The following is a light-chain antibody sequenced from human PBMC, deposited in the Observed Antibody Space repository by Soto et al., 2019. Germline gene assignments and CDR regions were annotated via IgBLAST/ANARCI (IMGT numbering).Light chain of an antibody. J-gene: IGKJ1*01. CDR2: DAS. CDR1: QSISRW. V-gene: IGKV1-5*01. Sequence: DIQMTQSPSTLSASVGDRVTITCRASQSISRWLAWYQQKPGKAPKVLIWDASSLQRGVPSRFSGSGSGTEFTLTISSLQPDDFATYYCQQYNGHSTWTFGQGTKLEIK. CDR3: QQYNGHSTWT.